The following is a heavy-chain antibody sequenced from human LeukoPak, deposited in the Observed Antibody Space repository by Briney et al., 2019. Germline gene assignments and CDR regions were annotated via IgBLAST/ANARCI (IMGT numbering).Heavy chain of an antibody. CDR1: GFTFSSYS. D-gene: IGHD2-2*01. Sequence: GGSLRLSCAASGFTFSSYSMNWVRQAPGKGLEWVSSISSSSSYIYYADSVKGRFTISRDNAKNSLYLQMNSLRAEDTAVYYCAKDLSTYYYYYYMDVWGKGTTVTVSS. V-gene: IGHV3-21*01. CDR3: AKDLSTYYYYYYMDV. CDR2: ISSSSSYI. J-gene: IGHJ6*03.